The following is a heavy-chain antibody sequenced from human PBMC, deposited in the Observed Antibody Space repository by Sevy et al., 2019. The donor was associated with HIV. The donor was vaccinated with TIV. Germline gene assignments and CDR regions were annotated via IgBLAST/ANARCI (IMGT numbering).Heavy chain of an antibody. CDR3: AKVQLVPFDAFDI. J-gene: IGHJ3*02. D-gene: IGHD6-6*01. V-gene: IGHV3-9*01. Sequence: SLKISCAASGFTFDDYAMHWVRQAPGKGLEWVSGISWNSGSIGYADSVKGRFTISRDNAKNSLYLQMNSLRAEDTALYYCAKVQLVPFDAFDIWGQGTMVTVSS. CDR2: ISWNSGSI. CDR1: GFTFDDYA.